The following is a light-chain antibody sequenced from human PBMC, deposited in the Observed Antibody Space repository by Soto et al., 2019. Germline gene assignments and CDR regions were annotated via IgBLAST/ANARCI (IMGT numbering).Light chain of an antibody. J-gene: IGLJ3*02. CDR3: SSYTTSSSVV. CDR1: SSDVGAHNY. V-gene: IGLV2-14*01. Sequence: QSALTQPASVSGSPGQSITISCTGTSSDVGAHNYVSWYQQYPGKAPKLMIYEVSNRPSGVSNRFSGSKSANTASLTISGLHAEDEADYYCSSYTTSSSVVFGGGTKLTVL. CDR2: EVS.